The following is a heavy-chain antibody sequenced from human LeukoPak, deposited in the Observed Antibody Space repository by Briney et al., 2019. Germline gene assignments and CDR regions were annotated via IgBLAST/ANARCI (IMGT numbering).Heavy chain of an antibody. CDR2: ISGSGGST. V-gene: IGHV3-23*01. CDR1: GFTLSSYA. Sequence: GGSLRLSCAASGFTLSSYAMSWVRQAPGKGPEWVSGISGSGGSTYHADSVKGRFTISRDNPKNTLYLQMNSLRAEDTAVYYCARGTPKRETYFDYWGQGTLVTVSS. D-gene: IGHD2-2*01. J-gene: IGHJ4*02. CDR3: ARGTPKRETYFDY.